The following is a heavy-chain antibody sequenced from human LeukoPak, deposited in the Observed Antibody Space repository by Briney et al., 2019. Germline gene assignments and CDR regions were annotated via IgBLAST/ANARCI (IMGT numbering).Heavy chain of an antibody. D-gene: IGHD3-22*01. V-gene: IGHV4-39*01. CDR3: ARRRYYDGSGYLD. CDR1: GDSISRSDSY. Sequence: PSETLSLTCSVSGDSISRSDSYWDWIRQPPGKGREWIGTIYYSGRTYYSPSLKSRVTMSVDTSNNQFSLNLRSVTAADTAVYYCARRRYYDGSGYLDWGQGTLLSVSS. CDR2: IYYSGRT. J-gene: IGHJ1*01.